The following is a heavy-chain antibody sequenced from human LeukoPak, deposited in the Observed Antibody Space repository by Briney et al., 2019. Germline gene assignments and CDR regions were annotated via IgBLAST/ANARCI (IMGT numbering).Heavy chain of an antibody. CDR3: AREYDYVWGSYRYYFDY. Sequence: SETLSLTCAVSGYSLSSGYYWGWIRQPPGKGLEWIGRIYHSGSTYYNPSLKSRVTISVDTSKNQFSLKLSSVTAADTAVYYCAREYDYVWGSYRYYFDYWGQGTLVTVSS. V-gene: IGHV4-38-2*02. CDR1: GYSLSSGYY. D-gene: IGHD3-16*02. J-gene: IGHJ4*02. CDR2: IYHSGST.